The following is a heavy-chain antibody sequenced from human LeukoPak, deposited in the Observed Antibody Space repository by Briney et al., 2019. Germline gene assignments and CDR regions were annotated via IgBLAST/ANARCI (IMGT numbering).Heavy chain of an antibody. CDR1: GGSITSYC. CDR3: ARDMYYYGSGSYRFDY. CDR2: THTSGST. Sequence: SETLSLTCTFSGGSITSYCWSWIRQPAGKGLEWIGRTHTSGSTNYNPSLKSRVTMSVDTSKNQFSLKLSSVTAADTAVYYCARDMYYYGSGSYRFDYWGQGTLVTVSS. V-gene: IGHV4-4*07. J-gene: IGHJ4*02. D-gene: IGHD3-10*01.